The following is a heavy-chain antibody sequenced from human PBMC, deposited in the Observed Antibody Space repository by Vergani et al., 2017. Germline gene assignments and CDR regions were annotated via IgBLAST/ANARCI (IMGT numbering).Heavy chain of an antibody. V-gene: IGHV3-74*01. D-gene: IGHD4-17*01. J-gene: IGHJ6*03. CDR2: INSDGSST. CDR3: AGYGDYYYYYMDV. CDR1: GFTFSSYW. Sequence: EVQLVESGGGLVQPGGSLRLSCAASGFTFSSYWMHWVRQAPGKGLVWVSRINSDGSSTSYADSVKGRFTISRDNAKNTLYLQMSSLRAEDKAVYYCAGYGDYYYYYMDVWGKGTTVTVSS.